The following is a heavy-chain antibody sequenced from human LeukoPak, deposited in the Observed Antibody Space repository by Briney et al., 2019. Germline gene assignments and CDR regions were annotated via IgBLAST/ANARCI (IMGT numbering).Heavy chain of an antibody. V-gene: IGHV3-21*01. D-gene: IGHD3-16*01. J-gene: IGHJ6*03. CDR3: ARRASGGYYYMDV. CDR2: ISSSSSYI. CDR1: GFTFSSYS. Sequence: GGSLRLSCAASGFTFSSYSMNWVRQAPGKGLEWVSSISSSSSYIYYADSVKGRFTISRDNAKNSLYLQMNSLRAEDTAVYYCARRASGGYYYMDVWGKGTTVTVSS.